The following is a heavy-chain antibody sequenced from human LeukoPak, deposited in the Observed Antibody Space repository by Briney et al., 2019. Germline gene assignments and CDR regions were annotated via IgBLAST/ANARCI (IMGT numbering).Heavy chain of an antibody. D-gene: IGHD6-6*01. CDR2: ISSSSSYI. J-gene: IGHJ4*02. CDR1: GFTFSSYS. CDR3: AKDSGHLVGGFDY. V-gene: IGHV3-21*01. Sequence: PGGSLRLSCAASGFTFSSYSMNWVRQAPGKGLEWVSSISSSSSYIYYADSVKGRFTISRDNAKNSLYLQMNSLRAEDTAVYYCAKDSGHLVGGFDYWGQGTLVTVSS.